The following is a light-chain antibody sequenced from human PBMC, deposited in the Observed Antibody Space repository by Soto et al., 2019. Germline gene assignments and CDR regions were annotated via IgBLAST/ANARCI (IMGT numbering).Light chain of an antibody. CDR2: GAS. J-gene: IGKJ5*01. Sequence: EIVLTQSPGTLSLSPVERATLSCRSSQSVADNLAWFQQKPGQGPRLLIYGASTRATGIPARFSGSGSETDFTLTVSSLRSEDSAVYYCQQYNYWPITFGQGTRLEIK. CDR1: QSVADN. CDR3: QQYNYWPIT. V-gene: IGKV3-15*01.